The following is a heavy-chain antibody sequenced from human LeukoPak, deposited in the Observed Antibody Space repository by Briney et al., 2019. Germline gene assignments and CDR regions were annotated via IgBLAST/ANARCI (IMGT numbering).Heavy chain of an antibody. CDR2: ISGSGGGT. J-gene: IGHJ4*02. CDR1: GFIFGSFA. CDR3: AKDGGSSCPDY. Sequence: GGSLRLSCAASGFIFGSFAMNWVGQAPGKGLEWVSGISGSGGGTYYIDSVKDRFTISRDNSKNTLYLQMNSLRAEDTAVYYCAKDGGSSCPDYWGQGTLVTVSS. V-gene: IGHV3-23*01. D-gene: IGHD6-13*01.